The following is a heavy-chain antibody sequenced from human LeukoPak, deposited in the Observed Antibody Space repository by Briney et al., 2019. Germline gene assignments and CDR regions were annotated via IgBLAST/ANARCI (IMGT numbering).Heavy chain of an antibody. D-gene: IGHD6-19*01. CDR3: AKDASVAGIFDY. CDR2: ISYDGSNK. V-gene: IGHV3-30*18. J-gene: IGHJ4*02. CDR1: GFTFSSYG. Sequence: GRSLRLSCAASGFTFSSYGMHWVRQAPGKGLEWVAVISYDGSNKYYADSVKGRFTTSRDNSKNTLYLQMNSLRAEDTAVYYCAKDASVAGIFDYWGQGTLVTVSS.